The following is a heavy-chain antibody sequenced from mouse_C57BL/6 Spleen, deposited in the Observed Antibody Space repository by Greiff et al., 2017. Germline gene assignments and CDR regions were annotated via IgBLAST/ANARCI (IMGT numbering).Heavy chain of an antibody. CDR2: IYPGDGDT. V-gene: IGHV1-82*01. Sequence: VQLQQSGPELVKPGASVKISCKASGYAFSSSWMNWVKQRPGKGLEWIGRIYPGDGDTNYNGKFKGKATLTADKSSSTAYMQLSSLTSEDSAVYFCARSYYYPFAYWGQGTLVTVSA. J-gene: IGHJ3*01. CDR3: ARSYYYPFAY. CDR1: GYAFSSSW. D-gene: IGHD2-1*01.